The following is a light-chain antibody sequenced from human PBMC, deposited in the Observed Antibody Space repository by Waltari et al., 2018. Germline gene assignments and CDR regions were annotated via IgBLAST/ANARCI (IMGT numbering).Light chain of an antibody. V-gene: IGKV1-39*01. CDR2: VAS. CDR1: QSISTS. J-gene: IGKJ2*01. Sequence: IQMTQSPSSLSASVGDRVTITCRASQSISTSLNWYQQIPGKAPKLLLYVASTLQSGVPSRFSGSGSGTDFSLTISSLQPEDFATYYCQQSYTTAYTFGQWTKLEIK. CDR3: QQSYTTAYT.